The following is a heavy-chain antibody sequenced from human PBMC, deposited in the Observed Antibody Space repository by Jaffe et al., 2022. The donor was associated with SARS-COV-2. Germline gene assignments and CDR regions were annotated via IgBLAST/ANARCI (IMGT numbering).Heavy chain of an antibody. D-gene: IGHD3-10*01. CDR3: ARHTLPLRVSAVRGVIDY. CDR2: IYYTGDT. V-gene: IGHV4-39*01. CDR1: GGSISSSSYY. J-gene: IGHJ4*02. Sequence: QLQLQESGPGLVKPSETLSLTCTVSGGSISSSSYYWGWIRQPPGKGLEWIATIYYTGDTYYNPSLYSRATIFAETSKNQFSLKLLSVTAADTAVYYCARHTLPLRVSAVRGVIDYWGQGTLVTVSS.